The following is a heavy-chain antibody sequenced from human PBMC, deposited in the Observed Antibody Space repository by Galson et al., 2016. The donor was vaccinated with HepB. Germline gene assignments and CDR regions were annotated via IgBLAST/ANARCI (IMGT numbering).Heavy chain of an antibody. D-gene: IGHD3-22*01. CDR1: GFRFSGYA. V-gene: IGHV3-30*04. J-gene: IGHJ4*02. Sequence: SLRLSCAASGFRFSGYALHWVRQAPGKGLEWVAVISYDGIKKYYAESVEGRFTISRDNSKKTLYRQMNSLRGEDTAVYYCARDGGVPSDSFDTSGSGYFDYWGQGTLVSVSS. CDR2: ISYDGIKK. CDR3: ARDGGVPSDSFDTSGSGYFDY.